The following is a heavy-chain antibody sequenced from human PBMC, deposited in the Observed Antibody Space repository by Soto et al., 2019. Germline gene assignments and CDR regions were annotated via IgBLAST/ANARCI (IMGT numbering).Heavy chain of an antibody. V-gene: IGHV3-30*03. J-gene: IGHJ4*02. D-gene: IGHD3-10*01. CDR3: APWFGAFDY. CDR1: GFTFSSYG. Sequence: QVQLVESGGGVVQPGRSLRLSCAASGFTFSSYGMHWVRQAPGKGLAWGAVISYDVSNKYYADSVKGRLTISRNNSKNTLYLQMNGLRAEDTAVYYCAPWFGAFDYWGQGTLVTVSS. CDR2: ISYDVSNK.